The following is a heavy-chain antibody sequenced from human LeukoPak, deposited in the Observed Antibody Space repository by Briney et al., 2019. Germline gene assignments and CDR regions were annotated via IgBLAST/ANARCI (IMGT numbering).Heavy chain of an antibody. CDR1: GGFISTYY. CDR3: ARDRYSYGF. D-gene: IGHD5-18*01. V-gene: IGHV4-59*01. CDR2: ISYSGST. J-gene: IGHJ4*02. Sequence: SETLSLTCTVSGGFISTYYWSWIRQPPGKGLEWIGFISYSGSTYHNPSLKSRVTMSVDTSKNQFSLNLRSVTAVDTAVYYCARDRYSYGFWGQGILVTVPS.